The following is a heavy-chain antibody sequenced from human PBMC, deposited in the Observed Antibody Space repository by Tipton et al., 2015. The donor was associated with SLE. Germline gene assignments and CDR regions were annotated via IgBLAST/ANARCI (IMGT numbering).Heavy chain of an antibody. Sequence: TLSLTCAVSGYSISSGYYWGWIRQSPEKGLEWIGSISHSGNIYFNPSLKSRATMSIDTSRNEVSLRLNSVTAADTAVYYCARHDYDSNGYYQHYFDYWGRGTLVTVSS. CDR2: ISHSGNI. CDR1: GYSISSGYY. CDR3: ARHDYDSNGYYQHYFDY. V-gene: IGHV4-38-2*01. D-gene: IGHD3-22*01. J-gene: IGHJ4*02.